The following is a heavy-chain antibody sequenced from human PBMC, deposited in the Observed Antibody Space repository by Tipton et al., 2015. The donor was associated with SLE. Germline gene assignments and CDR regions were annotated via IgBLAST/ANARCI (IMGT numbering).Heavy chain of an antibody. J-gene: IGHJ4*02. CDR1: GFTFSTSW. CDR2: INTDGSTT. V-gene: IGHV3-74*01. Sequence: SLRLSCAASGFTFSTSWMHWVRQVPGKGLVWVSRINTDGSTTSYADSVKGRFTVSRDNARNTLYLQMNSLRTEDTAVYYCARVMGPGWGQGTLVTVSS. D-gene: IGHD3-16*01. CDR3: ARVMGPG.